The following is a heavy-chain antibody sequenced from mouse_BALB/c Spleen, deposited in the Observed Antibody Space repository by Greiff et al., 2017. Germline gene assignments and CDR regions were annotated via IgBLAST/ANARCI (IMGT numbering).Heavy chain of an antibody. J-gene: IGHJ2*01. CDR1: GYTFTSYW. CDR2: IYPGDGDT. CDR3: ARRDWEGFDY. Sequence: QVQLQQSGAELARPGASVKLSCKASGYTFTSYWMQWVKQRPGQGLEWIGAIYPGDGDTRYTQKFKGKATLTADKSSSTAYMQLSSLASEDSAVYYCARRDWEGFDYWGQGTTLTVSS. D-gene: IGHD4-1*01. V-gene: IGHV1-87*01.